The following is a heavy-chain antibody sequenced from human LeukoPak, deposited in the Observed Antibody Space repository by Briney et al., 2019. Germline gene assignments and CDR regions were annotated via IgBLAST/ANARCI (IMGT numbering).Heavy chain of an antibody. D-gene: IGHD6-19*01. CDR3: RTRGAVPEVMEEFDY. V-gene: IGHV3-30-3*01. Sequence: PGGSLRLSCAASGFTFSSYAMHWVRQAPGKGLEWVAVISHDGSNKYYADSVKGRFTISRDNSKNTLYLQMNSLRAEDTAVYYCRTRGAVPEVMEEFDYWGQGTLVTVSS. CDR1: GFTFSSYA. J-gene: IGHJ4*02. CDR2: ISHDGSNK.